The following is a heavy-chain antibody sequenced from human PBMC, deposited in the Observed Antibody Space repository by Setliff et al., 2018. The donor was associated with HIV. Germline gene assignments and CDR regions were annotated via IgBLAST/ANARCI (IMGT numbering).Heavy chain of an antibody. Sequence: SSETLSLTCTVSGGSISSSSYYWGWIRQPPGKGLEWIGSIYYSGSTYYNSSLKSRVTISVDTSKNQFSLKLSSVTAADTAVYYCASTSSLGSSFDYWGQGTLVTVSS. CDR3: ASTSSLGSSFDY. CDR1: GGSISSSSYY. J-gene: IGHJ4*02. V-gene: IGHV4-39*01. D-gene: IGHD6-6*01. CDR2: IYYSGST.